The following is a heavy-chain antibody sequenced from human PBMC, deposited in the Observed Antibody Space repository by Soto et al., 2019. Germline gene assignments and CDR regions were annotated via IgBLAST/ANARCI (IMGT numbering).Heavy chain of an antibody. Sequence: QVQLVQSGAEVKKPGASVKVSCKASGYTLTSYYMYWVRQAPGQGLAWMGIINPSGGSTSYAQNYQDRITMTRDTSTTTVYMELSSLRSEDTAVYFCARGDYDVLTGHYPLDYWGQGTLVTVSS. V-gene: IGHV1-46*01. D-gene: IGHD3-9*01. CDR1: GYTLTSYY. CDR3: ARGDYDVLTGHYPLDY. J-gene: IGHJ4*02. CDR2: INPSGGST.